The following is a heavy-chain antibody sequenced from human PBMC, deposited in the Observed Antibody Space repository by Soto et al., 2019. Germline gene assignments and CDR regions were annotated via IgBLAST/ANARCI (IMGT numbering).Heavy chain of an antibody. CDR3: AKSFLNPARYCGGDCYFDGMDV. CDR1: GFTFTTYA. D-gene: IGHD2-21*02. J-gene: IGHJ6*02. Sequence: GGSLRLSCAASGFTFTTYAMRWVRQAPGKGLEWVSVISCDGGITYYADSVKGRFTISRDNSKNSLYLQMNSLRTEDTALYYCAKSFLNPARYCGGDCYFDGMDVWGQGTTVTVSS. CDR2: ISCDGGIT. V-gene: IGHV3-43*01.